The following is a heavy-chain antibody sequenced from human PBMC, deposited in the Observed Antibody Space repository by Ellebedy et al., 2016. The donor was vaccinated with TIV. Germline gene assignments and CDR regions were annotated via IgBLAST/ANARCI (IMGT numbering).Heavy chain of an antibody. V-gene: IGHV4-61*01. CDR1: GGSVSSGSYY. D-gene: IGHD3-22*01. J-gene: IGHJ3*02. Sequence: SETLSLXCTVSGGSVSSGSYYWSWIRQPPGKGLEWIGYIYYSGSTNYNPSLKSRVTISVDTSKNQFSLKLSSVTAADTAVYYCARDQYYYDSSGYYLGAFDIWGQGTMVTVSS. CDR3: ARDQYYYDSSGYYLGAFDI. CDR2: IYYSGST.